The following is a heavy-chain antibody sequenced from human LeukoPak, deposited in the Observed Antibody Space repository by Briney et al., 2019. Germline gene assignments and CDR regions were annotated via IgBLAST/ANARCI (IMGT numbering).Heavy chain of an antibody. CDR1: GFTFSSYG. Sequence: PGGSLRLSCAASGFTFSSYGMHWVRQALGKGLEWVAVISYDGSNKYYADSVKGRFTISRDNSKNTLYLQMNSLRAEDTAVYYCAKGWGTLDYWGQGTLVTVSS. CDR3: AKGWGTLDY. J-gene: IGHJ4*02. CDR2: ISYDGSNK. V-gene: IGHV3-30*18. D-gene: IGHD1-14*01.